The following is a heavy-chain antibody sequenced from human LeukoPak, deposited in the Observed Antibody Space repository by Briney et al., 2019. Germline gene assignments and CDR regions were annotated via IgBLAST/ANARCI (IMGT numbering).Heavy chain of an antibody. CDR3: ATAPTEDGDGRPPGY. V-gene: IGHV3-11*04. J-gene: IGHJ4*02. Sequence: PGGSLRLSCAASRFTFRDHFMSWIRQPPGKWLEYVSYISSSGSDTYYSDSVKGRFTVSRDNAKNSLFLQMNSLRAEDTAVYYCATAPTEDGDGRPPGYWGQGTLVTVSS. CDR1: RFTFRDHF. CDR2: ISSSGSDT. D-gene: IGHD4-17*01.